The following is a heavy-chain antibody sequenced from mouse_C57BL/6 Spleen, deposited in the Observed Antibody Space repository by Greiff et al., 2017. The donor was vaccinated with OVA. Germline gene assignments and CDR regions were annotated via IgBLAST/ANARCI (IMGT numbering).Heavy chain of an antibody. V-gene: IGHV8-12*01. D-gene: IGHD1-1*01. CDR2: IYWDDDK. CDR1: GFSLSTSGMG. Sequence: QVQLKESGPGILQSSQTLSLTCSFSGFSLSTSGMGVSWIRQPSGKGLEWLAHIYWDDDKRYNPSLKSRLTISKDTSRNQVFLKITSVDTADTATYYCARRIYYYGSSPYYYAMDYWGQGTSVTVSS. J-gene: IGHJ4*01. CDR3: ARRIYYYGSSPYYYAMDY.